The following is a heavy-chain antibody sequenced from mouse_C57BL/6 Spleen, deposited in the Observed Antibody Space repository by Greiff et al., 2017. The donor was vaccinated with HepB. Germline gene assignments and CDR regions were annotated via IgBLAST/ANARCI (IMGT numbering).Heavy chain of an antibody. CDR2: INPNNGGT. CDR1: GYTLTDYY. CDR3: ARHWDYFDY. D-gene: IGHD4-1*01. J-gene: IGHJ2*01. V-gene: IGHV1-26*01. Sequence: EVMLQQSGPELVKPGASVKISCKASGYTLTDYYMNWVKQSHGKSLEWIGDINPNNGGTSYNQKFKGKATLTVDKSSSTAYMELRSLTSEDSAVYYCARHWDYFDYWGQGTTLTVSS.